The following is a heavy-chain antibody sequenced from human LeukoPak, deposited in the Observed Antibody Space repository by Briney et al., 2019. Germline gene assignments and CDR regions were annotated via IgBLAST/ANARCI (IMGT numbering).Heavy chain of an antibody. CDR3: ARAPKLAAAGTNSDY. V-gene: IGHV4-39*07. D-gene: IGHD6-13*01. CDR2: IYYSGST. J-gene: IGHJ4*02. CDR1: GGSISSSSYY. Sequence: SETLSLTCTVSGGSISSSSYYWGWIRQPPGKGLEWIGSIYYSGSTYYNPSLKSRVTISVDTSKNQFSLKLSSVTAADTAVYYCARAPKLAAAGTNSDYWGQGTLVTVSS.